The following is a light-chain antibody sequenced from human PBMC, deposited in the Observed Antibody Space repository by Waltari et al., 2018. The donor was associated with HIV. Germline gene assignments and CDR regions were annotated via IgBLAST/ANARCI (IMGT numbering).Light chain of an antibody. CDR1: RPKLGNNA. Sequence: QSVLTQPPSVSAAPRQRVTISWSGSRPKLGNNAVNWYQQLPGKAPKLLIYYDDLLPSGVSARFSGSKSGTSASLAISGLHSDDEADYYCAAWDDSLHGYVFGPGTKVTV. J-gene: IGLJ1*01. CDR2: YDD. V-gene: IGLV1-36*01. CDR3: AAWDDSLHGYV.